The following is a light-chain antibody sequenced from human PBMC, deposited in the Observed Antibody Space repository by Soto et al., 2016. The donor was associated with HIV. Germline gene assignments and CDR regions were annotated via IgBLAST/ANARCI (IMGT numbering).Light chain of an antibody. CDR2: EVS. V-gene: IGKV2D-29*01. CDR1: QSLLHSDGKTY. Sequence: DIVMTQTPLSLSVTPGQPASISCRSDQSLLHSDGKTYLSWYLQKTGQPPHLLIYEVSKRFSGVPNRFSGSGSGTDFTLKISRVEAEDVGVYYCMQSIQLPRTFGQGTKLEIK. J-gene: IGKJ2*01. CDR3: MQSIQLPRT.